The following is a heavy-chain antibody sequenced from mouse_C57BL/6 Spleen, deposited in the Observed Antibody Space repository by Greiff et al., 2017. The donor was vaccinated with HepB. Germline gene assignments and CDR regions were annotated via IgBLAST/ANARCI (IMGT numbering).Heavy chain of an antibody. V-gene: IGHV1-81*01. CDR1: GYTFTSYG. D-gene: IGHD3-2*02. Sequence: VKVVESGAELARPGASVKLSCKASGYTFTSYGISWVKQRTGQGLEWIGEIYPRSGNTYYNEKFKGKATLTADKSSSTAYMELRSLTSEDSAVYFCARGDSSALYAMDYWGQGTSVTVSS. CDR2: IYPRSGNT. J-gene: IGHJ4*01. CDR3: ARGDSSALYAMDY.